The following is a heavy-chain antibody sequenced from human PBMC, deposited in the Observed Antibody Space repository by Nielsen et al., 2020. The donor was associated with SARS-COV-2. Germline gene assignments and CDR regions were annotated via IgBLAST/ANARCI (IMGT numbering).Heavy chain of an antibody. Sequence: GESLKISCEASGYRFANYWIAWVRQMPGKGLEWMGMIHPSDSDTRYSPSFQGQVTISADKSTSTASLQWNSLKASDTAIYYCARHGNDFGGNDLDYWGQGTLVTVSS. V-gene: IGHV5-51*01. D-gene: IGHD4-23*01. CDR2: IHPSDSDT. CDR1: GYRFANYW. J-gene: IGHJ4*02. CDR3: ARHGNDFGGNDLDY.